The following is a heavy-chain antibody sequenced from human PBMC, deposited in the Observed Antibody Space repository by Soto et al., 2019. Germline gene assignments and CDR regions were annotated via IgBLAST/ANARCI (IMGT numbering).Heavy chain of an antibody. D-gene: IGHD6-25*01. CDR2: IWYDGTNQ. CDR1: GFTFNNYG. V-gene: IGHV3-33*01. Sequence: QVQLVESGGGVVQPGRSLRLSCAASGFTFNNYGIHWVRQAPGKGLEWAAVIWYDGTNQYYADSVQGRFTISRDNSKNTVYLQMNSLSAEDTAVYYCARDGVQVRDPRYSSGGIDYWGQGTLVTVSS. CDR3: ARDGVQVRDPRYSSGGIDY. J-gene: IGHJ4*02.